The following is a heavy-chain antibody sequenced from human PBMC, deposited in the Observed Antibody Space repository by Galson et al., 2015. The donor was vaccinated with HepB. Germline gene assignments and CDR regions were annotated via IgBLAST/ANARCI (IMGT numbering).Heavy chain of an antibody. V-gene: IGHV5-51*01. J-gene: IGHJ3*02. CDR1: GYSFTSYW. CDR3: ARHLGNAVVGDAFDI. Sequence: QSGAEVKKPGESLKISCKGSGYSFTSYWIGWVRQMPGKGLEWMGIIYPGDSDTRYSPSFQGQVTISADKSISTAYLQWSSLKASDTAMYYCARHLGNAVVGDAFDIWGQGTMVTVSS. CDR2: IYPGDSDT. D-gene: IGHD2-15*01.